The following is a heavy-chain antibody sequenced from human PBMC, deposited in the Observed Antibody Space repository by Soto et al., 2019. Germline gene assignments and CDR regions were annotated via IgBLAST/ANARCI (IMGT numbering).Heavy chain of an antibody. V-gene: IGHV4-30-4*01. CDR3: ARGPSGDKVDC. CDR2: IYDGGRT. J-gene: IGHJ4*02. CDR1: GGSISTVDYW. D-gene: IGHD3-10*01. Sequence: QVQLQESGPGLVKPSQTLSLTCTVSGGSISTVDYWWSWIRQSPDMGLEWIGHIYDGGRTYNNPSLESRVTMSVDTSKSQLSLTLSSVSAADTAVYYCARGPSGDKVDCWGQGTLVTGSS.